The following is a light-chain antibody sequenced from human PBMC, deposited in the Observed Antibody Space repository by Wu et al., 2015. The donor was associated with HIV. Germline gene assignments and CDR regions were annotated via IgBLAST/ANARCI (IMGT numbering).Light chain of an antibody. Sequence: EIVMTQSPATPSVSPGERATLSCRASQSVSSNLAWYQQKPGQAPRLLIYGASTRATGIPARFSGSGSGTEFTLTISSLQSEDFAVYYCQHYGTSPPYTFGQGTKLEIK. J-gene: IGKJ2*01. CDR2: GAS. CDR3: QHYGTSPPYT. CDR1: QSVSSN. V-gene: IGKV3-15*01.